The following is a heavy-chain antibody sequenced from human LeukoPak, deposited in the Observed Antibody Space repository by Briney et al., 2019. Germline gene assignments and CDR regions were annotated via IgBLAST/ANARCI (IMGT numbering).Heavy chain of an antibody. CDR2: ISTSGSST. V-gene: IGHV3-21*01. D-gene: IGHD4-17*01. CDR3: AREPGNNGDLDY. CDR1: GFTFSTYN. J-gene: IGHJ4*02. Sequence: GGSLRLSCAASGFTFSTYNMNGVRQAPGKGLEWVSSISTSGSSTFYADSMKGRFTISRDNAKSSLYLQMSSLRAEDTAVYYCAREPGNNGDLDYWGQGTLVTVSS.